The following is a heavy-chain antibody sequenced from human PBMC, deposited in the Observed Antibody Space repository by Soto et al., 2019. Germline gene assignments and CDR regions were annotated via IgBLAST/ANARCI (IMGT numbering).Heavy chain of an antibody. D-gene: IGHD3-3*01. Sequence: SETLSLTCTVSGGSISSYYWSWIRQPPGKGLEWIGYIYYSGSTNYNPSLKSRVTISVDTSKNQFSLKLSSVTAADTAVYYCARGPMYYDFWSGYYRGGWFDPWGQGTLVTVSS. CDR3: ARGPMYYDFWSGYYRGGWFDP. CDR2: IYYSGST. CDR1: GGSISSYY. V-gene: IGHV4-59*01. J-gene: IGHJ5*02.